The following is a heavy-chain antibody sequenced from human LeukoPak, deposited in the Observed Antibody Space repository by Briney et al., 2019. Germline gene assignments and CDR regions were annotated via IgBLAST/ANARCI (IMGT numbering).Heavy chain of an antibody. J-gene: IGHJ4*02. CDR1: GFTFSNYA. V-gene: IGHV3-23*01. CDR2: ITGGGTRA. CDR3: ASHSSIVAATVLFDY. Sequence: PGGSLRLSCAASGFTFSNYAMSWVRQAPGKGLEWVSSITGGGTRAYYADSVKGRFTISRDNSGYTLHLQMNSLRAEDTAVYYCASHSSIVAATVLFDYWGQGTLVTVSS. D-gene: IGHD6-13*01.